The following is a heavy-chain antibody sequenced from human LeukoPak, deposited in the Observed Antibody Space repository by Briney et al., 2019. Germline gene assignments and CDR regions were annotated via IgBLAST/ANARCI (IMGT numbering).Heavy chain of an antibody. Sequence: PSETLSLTRTLSGSSITSVSHYWGWNRQPPGKGLEWIGDIYYAGSTYYSPSLRSRVTMSVHTSENQFSLRLNSVTAVDTAVYYCARRWGNIVGVTYEYGGQGTLVTVSS. CDR1: GSSITSVSHY. J-gene: IGHJ4*02. CDR3: ARRWGNIVGVTYEY. CDR2: IYYAGST. D-gene: IGHD3-16*01. V-gene: IGHV4-39*01.